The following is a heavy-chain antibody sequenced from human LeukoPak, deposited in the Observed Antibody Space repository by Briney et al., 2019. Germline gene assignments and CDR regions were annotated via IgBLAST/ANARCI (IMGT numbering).Heavy chain of an antibody. CDR3: ASLSRGDYY. CDR2: VKQDGSEK. V-gene: IGHV3-7*01. CDR1: GFTFSSYE. Sequence: PGGSLRLSCAASGFTFSSYEMNWVRQAPGKGLEWVANVKQDGSEKYYVDSVKGRFTISRDSAKNSLYLQMNSLRAEDTAVYYCASLSRGDYYWGQGTLVTVSS. J-gene: IGHJ4*02. D-gene: IGHD3-10*01.